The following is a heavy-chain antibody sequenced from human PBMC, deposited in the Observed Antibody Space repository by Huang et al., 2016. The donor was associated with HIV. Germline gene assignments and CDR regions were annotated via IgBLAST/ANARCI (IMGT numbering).Heavy chain of an antibody. J-gene: IGHJ2*01. CDR2: MSWNRYTI. D-gene: IGHD3-16*01. CDR1: RFSFDEYA. Sequence: VQLVESGGGLVQPGRSLRLSCAAYRFSFDEYAIHWARQPPGNGMGVCAVMSWNRYTINYADSVKCRFTISRDNAKNSLYLQMNSLRVEDTALYYCAKDIGGWGGYFDLWGRGTLVTVSS. V-gene: IGHV3-9*01. CDR3: AKDIGGWGGYFDL.